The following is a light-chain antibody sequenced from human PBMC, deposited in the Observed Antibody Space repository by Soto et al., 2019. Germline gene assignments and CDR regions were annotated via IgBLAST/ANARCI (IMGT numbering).Light chain of an antibody. Sequence: EFVLTQSPGTLSLSPGERATLSCRATESVVSSYLAWYQLKPGQAPRLLIYDASSRATGIPDRFSGSGSGTDFTLTISRLEPEDFAVYYCQQYGSIPWTVGQGTKVDIK. V-gene: IGKV3-20*01. CDR2: DAS. CDR3: QQYGSIPWT. CDR1: ESVVSSY. J-gene: IGKJ1*01.